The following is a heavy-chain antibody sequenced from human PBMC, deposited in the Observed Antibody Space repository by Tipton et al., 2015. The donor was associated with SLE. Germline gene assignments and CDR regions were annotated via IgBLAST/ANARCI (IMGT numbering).Heavy chain of an antibody. D-gene: IGHD6-13*01. CDR3: ARSAGYGSSWAHFDY. CDR1: GGSFNGYY. V-gene: IGHV4-59*01. Sequence: TLSLTCAVYGGSFNGYYWSWIRQTPGKGLEWIGRIYLSGNTDYNPSLKSRVTISVDTSKNQFSLKLSSVTAADTAVYYCARSAGYGSSWAHFDYWGQGTLVTVSS. CDR2: IYLSGNT. J-gene: IGHJ4*02.